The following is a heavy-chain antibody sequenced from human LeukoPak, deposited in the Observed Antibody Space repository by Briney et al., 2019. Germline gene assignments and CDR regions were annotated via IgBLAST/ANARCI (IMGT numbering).Heavy chain of an antibody. J-gene: IGHJ5*02. CDR1: GYTFTGYY. CDR3: ARDFPLRWSGELSSNWFDP. CDR2: INPNSGGT. D-gene: IGHD3-10*01. Sequence: ASVKVSCKTSGYTFTGYYMHWVRQAPGQGLEWMGWINPNSGGTNYAQKFQGRVTMTRDTSISTAYMELSRLRSDDTAVYHCARDFPLRWSGELSSNWFDPWGQGTLVTVSS. V-gene: IGHV1-2*02.